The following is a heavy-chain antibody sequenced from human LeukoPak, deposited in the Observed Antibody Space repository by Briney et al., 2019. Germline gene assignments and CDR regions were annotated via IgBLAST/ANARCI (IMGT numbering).Heavy chain of an antibody. D-gene: IGHD6-6*01. Sequence: GSLRLSCAASGFSFSSYWMSWVRQAPGKGLEWVANIKQDGGQKFYVDSVKGRFTISRDNSKNTLYLQMNSLRAEDTAVYYCAKGGQLVPNNWFDPWGQGTLVTVSS. CDR1: GFSFSSYW. CDR3: AKGGQLVPNNWFDP. J-gene: IGHJ5*02. V-gene: IGHV3-7*01. CDR2: IKQDGGQK.